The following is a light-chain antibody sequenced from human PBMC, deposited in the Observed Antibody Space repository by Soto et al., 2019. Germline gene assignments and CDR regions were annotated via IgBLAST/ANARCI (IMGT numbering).Light chain of an antibody. CDR1: QSITSY. J-gene: IGKJ5*01. V-gene: IGKV1-39*01. Sequence: EIQMAQPPSTLSASVGDIVTITCRASQSITSYLNWYKQKLGKAPKLLIYGASSLQSGVPSRFSGSGSGTDFTLTLRSLKPEDFATDYCQPSYGTPTFRQGTQLEIK. CDR3: QPSYGTPT. CDR2: GAS.